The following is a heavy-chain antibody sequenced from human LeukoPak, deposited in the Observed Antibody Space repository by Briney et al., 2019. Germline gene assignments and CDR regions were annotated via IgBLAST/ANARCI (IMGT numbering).Heavy chain of an antibody. CDR1: GGSISSYY. Sequence: SETLSLTCTVSGGSISSYYWSRIRQPPGKGLEWIGYIYYSGSTNYNPSLKSRVTISVDTSKNQLSLKLSSVTAADTAVYYCARAGYSYGIDYWGQGTLVTVSS. D-gene: IGHD5-18*01. J-gene: IGHJ4*02. CDR3: ARAGYSYGIDY. CDR2: IYYSGST. V-gene: IGHV4-59*01.